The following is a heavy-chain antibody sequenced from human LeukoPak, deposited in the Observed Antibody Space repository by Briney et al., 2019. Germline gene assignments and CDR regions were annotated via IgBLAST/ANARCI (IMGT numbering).Heavy chain of an antibody. D-gene: IGHD3-10*01. CDR1: GFTFSSYA. CDR2: ISSNGGST. V-gene: IGHV3-64*01. J-gene: IGHJ5*02. Sequence: GGSLRLSCAASGFTFSSYAMSWVRQAPGKGLEYVSAISSNGGSTYYANSVKGRFTISRDNSKNTLYLQMGSLRAEDMAVYYCARGGSGSYYPNWFDPWGQGTLVTVSS. CDR3: ARGGSGSYYPNWFDP.